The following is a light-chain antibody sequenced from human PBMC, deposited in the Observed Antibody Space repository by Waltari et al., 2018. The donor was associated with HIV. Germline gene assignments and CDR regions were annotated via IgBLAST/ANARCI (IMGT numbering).Light chain of an antibody. CDR3: LSADSSGTYWV. J-gene: IGLJ3*02. CDR2: KDK. Sequence: SYELTQPPSVSVSQGQMARIHCSGEALPKTYGSWYQQKQGQSPVLVIYKDKERPSGIPERFSGSSSGTMVTLTISGVQAEDEADYYCLSADSSGTYWVFGGGTEVTVL. V-gene: IGLV3-16*01. CDR1: ALPKTY.